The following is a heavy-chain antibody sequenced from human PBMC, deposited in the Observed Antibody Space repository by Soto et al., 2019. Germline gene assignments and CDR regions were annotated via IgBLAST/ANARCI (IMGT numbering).Heavy chain of an antibody. CDR2: ITXNGGNX. D-gene: IGHD6-13*01. CDR1: GFSFRDYS. J-gene: IGHJ4*02. Sequence: LRLSCAASGFSFRDYSMNWVRQAPGXGLEWVSSITXNGGNXYYAHYVKARXXISRDNSXXKLYLQMNRLRAEHTAVYYCAKDPQQLIVYFDYWGQGTQVTVSS. V-gene: IGHV3-23*01. CDR3: AKDPQQLIVYFDY.